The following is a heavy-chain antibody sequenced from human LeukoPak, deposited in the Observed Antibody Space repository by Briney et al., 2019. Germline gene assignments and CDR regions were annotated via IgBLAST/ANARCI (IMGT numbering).Heavy chain of an antibody. Sequence: PGGSLRLSCAASGFTFSSYSMNWVRQAPGKGLEWFSSISSSSSYIYYADSVKGRFTISRDNAKNSLYLQMNSLRAGDTAVYYCARATVVPAMDVWGKGTTVTVSS. CDR1: GFTFSSYS. J-gene: IGHJ6*03. CDR2: ISSSSSYI. V-gene: IGHV3-21*01. CDR3: ARATVVPAMDV. D-gene: IGHD2-2*01.